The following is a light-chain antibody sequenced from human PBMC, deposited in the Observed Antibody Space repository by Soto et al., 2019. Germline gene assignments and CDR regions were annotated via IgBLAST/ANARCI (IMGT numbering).Light chain of an antibody. Sequence: DIQMTQSPSSLYASVGETVTITCRASQTIRNYLNWYQQKPGRAPQLLIRAASSLQSGVPSRFSGRGSGTEFTLTISSLQPEDFATYYCQQGFSSPRTFGQGTKVEIK. CDR3: QQGFSSPRT. V-gene: IGKV1-39*01. CDR2: AAS. J-gene: IGKJ1*01. CDR1: QTIRNY.